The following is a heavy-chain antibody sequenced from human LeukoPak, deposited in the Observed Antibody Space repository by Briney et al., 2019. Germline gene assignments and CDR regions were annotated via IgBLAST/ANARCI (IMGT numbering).Heavy chain of an antibody. D-gene: IGHD5-18*01. CDR3: ASFYSRGYDDY. CDR2: ISGSGGST. J-gene: IGHJ4*02. Sequence: GGSLRLSCAASGFTFSSYAMSWVRQAPGKGLEWVSAISGSGGSTYYADSVKGRFTISRDNSKNTLYLQMNSLRAEDTAVHYCASFYSRGYDDYWGQGTLVTVSS. CDR1: GFTFSSYA. V-gene: IGHV3-23*01.